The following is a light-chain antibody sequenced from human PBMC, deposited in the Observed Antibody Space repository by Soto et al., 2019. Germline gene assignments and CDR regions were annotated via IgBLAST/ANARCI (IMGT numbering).Light chain of an antibody. V-gene: IGKV1-9*01. CDR1: QGIRSH. CDR2: AAS. Sequence: DVQLTQSPAFLSASVGYRVTITCRASQGIRSHLAWYQQTPGRGPKLLIYAASTLLSGVPSRFSGSGFGTDFTLAISNLQPEDFATYYCQQVDGYPHTFGQGTKLEI. CDR3: QQVDGYPHT. J-gene: IGKJ2*01.